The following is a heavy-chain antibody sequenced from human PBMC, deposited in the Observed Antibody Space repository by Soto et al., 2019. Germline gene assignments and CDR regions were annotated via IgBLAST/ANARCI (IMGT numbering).Heavy chain of an antibody. CDR3: ATRSPAFDF. CDR1: GYTFTSYG. CDR2: ISTSKGNT. V-gene: IGHV1-18*01. Sequence: QVQLVQSGAEVKKPGASVKVSCKTSGYTFTSYGIAWVRQAPGQGLEWMGWISTSKGNTNYAQKFQGRVTMTTDTSTSTAYMELWSLRSDDTAVYYCATRSPAFDFWGQGTLVTVSS. J-gene: IGHJ4*02.